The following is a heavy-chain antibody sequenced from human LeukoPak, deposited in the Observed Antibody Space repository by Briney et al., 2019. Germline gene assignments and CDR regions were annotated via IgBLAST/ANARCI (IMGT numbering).Heavy chain of an antibody. CDR1: GFTFDDYA. CDR2: ISWNSGNI. J-gene: IGHJ4*02. D-gene: IGHD6-13*01. CDR3: AKDSPPRLIADSSLDY. Sequence: PGRSLRLSCAASGFTFDDYAMHWARQAPGKGLEWVSGISWNSGNIGYADSVKGRFTISRDNAENSLYLQTNSLRAEDTALYYCAKDSPPRLIADSSLDYWGQGTLVTDSS. V-gene: IGHV3-9*01.